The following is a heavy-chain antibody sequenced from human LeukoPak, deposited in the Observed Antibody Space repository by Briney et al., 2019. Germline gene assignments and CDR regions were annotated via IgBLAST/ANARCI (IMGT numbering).Heavy chain of an antibody. D-gene: IGHD3-16*01. CDR1: GGSISSYS. J-gene: IGHJ4*02. V-gene: IGHV4-4*07. CDR3: AREDYVWGSYCFDY. Sequence: SETLSLTCTVSGGSISSYSWSWVRQPAGKGLEWIGRIYTSGSTNYNPSLKSRVTISVDKSNNQFSLRLSSVTAADTAVYYCAREDYVWGSYCFDYWGQGTLVTVFS. CDR2: IYTSGST.